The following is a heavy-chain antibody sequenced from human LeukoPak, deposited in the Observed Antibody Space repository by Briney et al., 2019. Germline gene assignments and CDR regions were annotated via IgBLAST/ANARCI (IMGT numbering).Heavy chain of an antibody. CDR3: AIYSYGATDAFDI. Sequence: ASVTVSCKASGGTFSSYAISWVRQAPGQGLEWMGRIIPIFGTANYAQKFQGRVTITTDESTSTAYMELSSLRSEDTAVYYCAIYSYGATDAFDIWGQGTIVTVSS. CDR1: GGTFSSYA. D-gene: IGHD5-18*01. J-gene: IGHJ3*02. CDR2: IIPIFGTA. V-gene: IGHV1-69*05.